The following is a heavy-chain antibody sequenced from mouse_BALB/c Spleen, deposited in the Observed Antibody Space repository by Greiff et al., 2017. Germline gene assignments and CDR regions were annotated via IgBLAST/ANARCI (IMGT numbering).Heavy chain of an antibody. J-gene: IGHJ3*01. CDR3: ARVYYDYDVGFAY. V-gene: IGHV1-69*02. CDR2: IDPSDSYT. CDR1: GYTFTSYW. D-gene: IGHD2-4*01. Sequence: QVQLQQPGAELVKPGASVKLSCKASGYTFTSYWMHWVKQRPGQGLEWIGEIDPSDSYTNYNQKFKGKATLTVDKSSSTAYMQLSSLTSEDSAVYYCARVYYDYDVGFAYWGQGTLVTFSA.